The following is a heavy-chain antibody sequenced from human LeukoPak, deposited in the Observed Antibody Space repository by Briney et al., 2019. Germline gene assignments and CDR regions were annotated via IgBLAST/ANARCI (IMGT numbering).Heavy chain of an antibody. D-gene: IGHD2-2*01. J-gene: IGHJ1*01. CDR1: GGTFSSYA. CDR3: ARGPICSSTSCYSQLAEYFQH. Sequence: ASVKVSCKASGGTFSSYAISWVRQAPGQGLEWMGGIIPIFGTANYAQKFQGRVTITADESTSTAYMELSSLRSEDTAVYYCARGPICSSTSCYSQLAEYFQHWGQGTLVTVSS. V-gene: IGHV1-69*13. CDR2: IIPIFGTA.